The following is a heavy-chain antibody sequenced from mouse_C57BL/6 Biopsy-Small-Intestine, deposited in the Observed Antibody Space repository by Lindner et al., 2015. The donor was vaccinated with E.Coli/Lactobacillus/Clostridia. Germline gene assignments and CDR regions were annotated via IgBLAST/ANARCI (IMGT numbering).Heavy chain of an antibody. CDR1: GYAFSSSW. J-gene: IGHJ2*01. D-gene: IGHD4-1*01. CDR2: IYPGDGDT. V-gene: IGHV1-82*01. Sequence: VQLQESGPELVKPGASVKISCKASGYAFSSSWMNWVKQRPGKGLEWIGRIYPGDGDTNYNGKFKGKATLTADKSSSTAYMQLSSLTSEDSAVYFCARVKAWDGYWGQGTTLTVSS. CDR3: ARVKAWDGY.